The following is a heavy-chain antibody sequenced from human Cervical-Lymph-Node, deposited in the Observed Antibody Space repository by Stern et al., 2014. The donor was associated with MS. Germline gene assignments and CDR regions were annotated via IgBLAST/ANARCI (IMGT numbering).Heavy chain of an antibody. CDR2: IIPIFGTA. D-gene: IGHD5-18*01. J-gene: IGHJ6*02. Sequence: MQLVESGAEVKKPGSSVKVSCKASGGTFSSYAISWVRQAPGQGLEWMGGIIPIFGTANYAEKFQGRVTITADESTSTAYMELSSLRSEDTAVYYCARAAMVIHYYYYGMDVWGQGTTVTVSS. CDR1: GGTFSSYA. CDR3: ARAAMVIHYYYYGMDV. V-gene: IGHV1-69*01.